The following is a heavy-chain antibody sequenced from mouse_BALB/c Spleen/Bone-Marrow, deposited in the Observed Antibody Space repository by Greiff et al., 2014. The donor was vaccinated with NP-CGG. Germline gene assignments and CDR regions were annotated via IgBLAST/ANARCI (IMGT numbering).Heavy chain of an antibody. CDR1: GFAFSSYD. Sequence: EVQRVESGGGLVKPGGSLKLSCAASGFAFSSYDMSWVRQTPEKRLEWVAYISSGGGSTYYSDTVKGRFTISRGNAKNTLYLEMSSLKSEDTAMYYCARHMIRGFAYWGQGTLVTVSA. J-gene: IGHJ3*01. D-gene: IGHD2-4*01. CDR2: ISSGGGST. V-gene: IGHV5-12-1*01. CDR3: ARHMIRGFAY.